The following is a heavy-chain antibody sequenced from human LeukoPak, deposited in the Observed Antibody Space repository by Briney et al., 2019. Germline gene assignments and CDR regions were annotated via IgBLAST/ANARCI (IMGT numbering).Heavy chain of an antibody. CDR2: IYYSGST. CDR3: ARVTNFWSCYPRPGYFDY. Sequence: SETLSLTCTVSGGSISSYYWSWIRQPPGKGLEWIGYIYYSGSTDYNPSLKSRVTISVDTSKNQFSLKLSSVTAADTAVYYCARVTNFWSCYPRPGYFDYWGQGTLVTVSS. J-gene: IGHJ4*02. D-gene: IGHD3-3*01. V-gene: IGHV4-59*01. CDR1: GGSISSYY.